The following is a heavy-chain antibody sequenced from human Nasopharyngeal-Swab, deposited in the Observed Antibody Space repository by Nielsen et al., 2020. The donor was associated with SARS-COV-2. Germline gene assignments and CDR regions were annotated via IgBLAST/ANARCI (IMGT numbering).Heavy chain of an antibody. V-gene: IGHV3-48*02. CDR2: INSSSNTI. CDR3: ARVSMVITPGIGNWFDP. D-gene: IGHD4/OR15-4a*01. J-gene: IGHJ5*02. CDR1: GFTFSSYG. Sequence: GGSLRLSCAASGFTFSSYGMNWVRQAPGKGLEWVAYINSSSNTIYYADSVKGRFTITRDNGKNSLYLQMTSLRDEDTALYYCARVSMVITPGIGNWFDPWGQGTLVTVSS.